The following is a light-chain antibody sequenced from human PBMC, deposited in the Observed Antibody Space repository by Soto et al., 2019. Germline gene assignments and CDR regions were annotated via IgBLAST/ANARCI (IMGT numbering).Light chain of an antibody. CDR2: EVF. Sequence: QSALTQPPSASGSPGQSLTISCTGTSSDVGGYNYVSWYHQHPGKAPKLIIYEVFKRPSGVSNRFSGSKSGNTASLTISGLQAEDEADYYCCSYAGSRGLVFGGGTKLTVL. V-gene: IGLV2-23*02. CDR3: CSYAGSRGLV. J-gene: IGLJ2*01. CDR1: SSDVGGYNY.